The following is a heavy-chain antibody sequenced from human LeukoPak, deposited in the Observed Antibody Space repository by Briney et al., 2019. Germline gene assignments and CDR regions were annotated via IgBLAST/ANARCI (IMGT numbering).Heavy chain of an antibody. V-gene: IGHV4-4*02. CDR1: GGSISSSNW. CDR3: ARAIKYSSSSVAPYYYYYMDV. CDR2: IYHSGST. D-gene: IGHD6-6*01. J-gene: IGHJ6*03. Sequence: SGTLSLTCAVSGGSISSSNWWSWVRQPPGKGLEWIGEIYHSGSTNYNPSLKSRVTISVDKSKNQFSLKLSSVTAADTAVYYCARAIKYSSSSVAPYYYYYMDVWGKGTTVTVSS.